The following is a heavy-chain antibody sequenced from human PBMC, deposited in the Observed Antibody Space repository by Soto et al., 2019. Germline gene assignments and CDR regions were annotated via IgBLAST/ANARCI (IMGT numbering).Heavy chain of an antibody. V-gene: IGHV1-18*01. CDR1: GYTFTSYG. J-gene: IGHJ6*02. Sequence: XSGKVSCKAAGYTFTSYGIIWVRQAPGQGLEWMGWISAYNGNTNYAQKLQGRVTMTTDTSTSTAYMELRSLRSDDTAVYYCARDRVVTAENYYYYGMDVWGQGTTVTVSS. D-gene: IGHD2-2*01. CDR3: ARDRVVTAENYYYYGMDV. CDR2: ISAYNGNT.